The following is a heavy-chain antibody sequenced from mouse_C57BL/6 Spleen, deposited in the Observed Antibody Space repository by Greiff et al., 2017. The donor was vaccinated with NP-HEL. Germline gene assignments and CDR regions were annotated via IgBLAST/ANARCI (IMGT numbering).Heavy chain of an antibody. V-gene: IGHV1-81*01. CDR3: ASLYYGSSYDFDY. CDR2: IYPRSGNT. CDR1: GYTFTSYG. Sequence: VQLQESGAELARPGASVKLSCKASGYTFTSYGISWVKQRPGQGLEWIGEIYPRSGNTYYNEKFKGKATLTADKSSSTAYMELRSLTSEDSAVYFCASLYYGSSYDFDYWGQGTTLTVSS. D-gene: IGHD1-1*01. J-gene: IGHJ2*01.